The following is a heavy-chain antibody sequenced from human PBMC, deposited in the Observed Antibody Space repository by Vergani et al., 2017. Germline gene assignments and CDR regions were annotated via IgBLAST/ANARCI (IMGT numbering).Heavy chain of an antibody. D-gene: IGHD6-19*01. Sequence: EVQLLESGGGLVQPGGSLRLSCAASGFTFSSYAMSWVRQAPGKGLEWVSAISGSGGSTYYADSVKGRFTISRDNSKNTLYLQMNSLRAEDTAVYYCARSWQWLVPPLDYYYYGMDVWGQGTTVTVSS. CDR1: GFTFSSYA. CDR3: ARSWQWLVPPLDYYYYGMDV. CDR2: ISGSGGST. J-gene: IGHJ6*02. V-gene: IGHV3-23*01.